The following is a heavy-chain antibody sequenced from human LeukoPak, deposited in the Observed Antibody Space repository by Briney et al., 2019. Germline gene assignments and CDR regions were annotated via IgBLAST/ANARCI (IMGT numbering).Heavy chain of an antibody. CDR1: GFPFSSYW. CDR2: ISGDGTIK. CDR3: SRSQFDY. Sequence: GRSLRLSCAPSGFPFSSYWMLWVRQAPGKGLVWVSRISGDGTIKTYADFVRGRFTISRDNTKNILYLQMNSLRVEDTAIYFCSRSQFDYWGQGVLVTVSS. V-gene: IGHV3-74*03. J-gene: IGHJ4*02.